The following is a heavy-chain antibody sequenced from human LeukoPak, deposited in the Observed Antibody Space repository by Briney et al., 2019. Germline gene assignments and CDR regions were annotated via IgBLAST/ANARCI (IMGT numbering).Heavy chain of an antibody. CDR3: ARDRTGGLPPFDP. CDR1: GFTFSSYA. V-gene: IGHV3-30-3*01. Sequence: GGSLRLSCAASGFTFSSYAMHWVRQAPGKGLEWVAVISYDGSNKYYADSVKGRFTISRDNSKNTLYLQMNSLRAEDTAVYYCARDRTGGLPPFDPWGQGTLVTVSS. CDR2: ISYDGSNK. J-gene: IGHJ5*02. D-gene: IGHD2-15*01.